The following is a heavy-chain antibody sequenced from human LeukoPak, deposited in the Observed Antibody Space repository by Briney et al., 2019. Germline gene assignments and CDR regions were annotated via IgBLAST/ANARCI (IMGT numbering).Heavy chain of an antibody. CDR1: GGSISSSNW. Sequence: PSGTLSLTCAVSGGSISSSNWWSWVRQPPGKGLEWIGEIFHSGSTNYNPSLKSRVTISVDTSKNQFSLKLSCVTAADTAVYFCARGFCGDNFDYWGQGTLVTVSS. V-gene: IGHV4-4*02. D-gene: IGHD2-21*01. J-gene: IGHJ4*02. CDR3: ARGFCGDNFDY. CDR2: IFHSGST.